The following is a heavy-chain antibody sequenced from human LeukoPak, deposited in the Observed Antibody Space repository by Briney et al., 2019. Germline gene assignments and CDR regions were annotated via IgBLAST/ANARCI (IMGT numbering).Heavy chain of an antibody. Sequence: ASVKVSCKTSGYTFTDYYIHWVRQAPGQGLEWMGWINPNSGGTNYAQKFQGRVTMTRDTSINTSYMELSRLRSDDTAVYYCARDRGYFDYWGQGTLVTVSS. J-gene: IGHJ4*02. CDR3: ARDRGYFDY. V-gene: IGHV1-2*02. CDR1: GYTFTDYY. CDR2: INPNSGGT.